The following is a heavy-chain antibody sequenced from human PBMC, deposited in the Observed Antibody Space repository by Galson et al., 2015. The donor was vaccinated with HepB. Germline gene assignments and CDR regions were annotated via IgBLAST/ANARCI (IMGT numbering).Heavy chain of an antibody. J-gene: IGHJ4*02. CDR2: ISYDGDNK. CDR3: ARGGRITIFGVLIDY. V-gene: IGHV3-30-3*01. Sequence: SLRLSCAASGFTFSNYAMHWVRQAPGKGLEWVAVISYDGDNKYYADSVKGRFTISRDGSKNTLFLQMNSLRPEDTAIYYCARGGRITIFGVLIDYWGQGTLVTVSS. D-gene: IGHD3-3*01. CDR1: GFTFSNYA.